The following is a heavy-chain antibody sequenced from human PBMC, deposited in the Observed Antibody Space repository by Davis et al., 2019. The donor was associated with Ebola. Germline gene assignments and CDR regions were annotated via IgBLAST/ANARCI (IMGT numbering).Heavy chain of an antibody. J-gene: IGHJ4*02. CDR1: GFTFSSYW. Sequence: GGSLRLSCAASGFTFSSYWMSWVRQAPGKGLEWVSVIFYGDTTSYADSVKGRFTIFRDNSKNTLYLQMHSLRVEDTAIYFCARTSTVATWKPFDYWGQGTLVTVSS. CDR3: ARTSTVATWKPFDY. CDR2: IFYGDTT. D-gene: IGHD4-17*01. V-gene: IGHV3-53*01.